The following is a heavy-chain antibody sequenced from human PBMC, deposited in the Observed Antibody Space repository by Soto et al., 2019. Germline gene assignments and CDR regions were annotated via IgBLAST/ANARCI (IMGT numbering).Heavy chain of an antibody. CDR2: ISGSGGST. CDR3: VWRGTSTRAVRAYYGMDV. Sequence: PGGSLRLSCAASGFTFSSYAMSWVCQAPGKGLEWVSAISGSGGSTYYADSVKGRFTISRDNSKNTLYLQMNSLRAEDTAVYYCVWRGTSTRAVRAYYGMDVWGQGTTVTVSS. D-gene: IGHD1-1*01. J-gene: IGHJ6*02. V-gene: IGHV3-23*01. CDR1: GFTFSSYA.